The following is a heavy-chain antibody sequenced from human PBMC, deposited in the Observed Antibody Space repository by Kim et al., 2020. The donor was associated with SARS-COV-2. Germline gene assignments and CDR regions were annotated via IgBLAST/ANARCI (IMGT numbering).Heavy chain of an antibody. CDR2: INHSGST. D-gene: IGHD3-9*01. Sequence: SETLSLTCAVYGVSFSGYYWSWIRQPPGKGLEWIGEINHSGSTNYNPSLKSRVTISVDTSKNQFSLKLSSVTAADTAVYYCARGRYDILTGYYPRLYYFDYWGQGTLVTVSS. CDR1: GVSFSGYY. V-gene: IGHV4-34*01. CDR3: ARGRYDILTGYYPRLYYFDY. J-gene: IGHJ4*02.